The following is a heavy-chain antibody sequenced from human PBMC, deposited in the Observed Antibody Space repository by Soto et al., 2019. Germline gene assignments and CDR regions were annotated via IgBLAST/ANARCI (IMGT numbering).Heavy chain of an antibody. V-gene: IGHV3-30-3*01. Sequence: GGSLRLSCTASAFTFSSYARHWVRQAPGKGLEWVAVTSSDGSKKYYVDSVEGRFTISRDNSKNTLYLQMNSLRLEDTAVYYCAGGSYRIVTYAEYFQHWGQGTLVTVSS. CDR3: AGGSYRIVTYAEYFQH. D-gene: IGHD3-16*02. CDR1: AFTFSSYA. CDR2: TSSDGSKK. J-gene: IGHJ1*01.